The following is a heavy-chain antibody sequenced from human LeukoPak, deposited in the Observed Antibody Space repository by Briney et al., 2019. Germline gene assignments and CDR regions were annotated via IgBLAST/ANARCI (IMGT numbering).Heavy chain of an antibody. CDR2: IYNSGST. J-gene: IGHJ2*01. Sequence: PSQTLSLTCTVSGDSITSGDYYWTWIRQHAGKGLEWIGLIYNSGSTNYNPSLKSRVTISVDTSKNQFSLKLSSVTAADTPVYYCTRYFDRWGRGTLVTVSS. V-gene: IGHV4-61*02. CDR1: GDSITSGDYY. CDR3: TRYFDR.